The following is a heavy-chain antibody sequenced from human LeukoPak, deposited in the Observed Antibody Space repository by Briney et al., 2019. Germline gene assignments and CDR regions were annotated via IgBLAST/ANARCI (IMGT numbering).Heavy chain of an antibody. Sequence: SETLSLTCTVSGGSISSGSDYWSWIRQPAGKGLEWIGRTDSSGSTNYNPSLKSRVTISVDTSKNQFSLKLSSVTAADTAVYYCARHGPYYYGSGSYSKQRYYYYYMDVWGKGTTVTISS. CDR2: TDSSGST. CDR3: ARHGPYYYGSGSYSKQRYYYYYMDV. V-gene: IGHV4-61*02. CDR1: GGSISSGSDY. D-gene: IGHD3-10*01. J-gene: IGHJ6*03.